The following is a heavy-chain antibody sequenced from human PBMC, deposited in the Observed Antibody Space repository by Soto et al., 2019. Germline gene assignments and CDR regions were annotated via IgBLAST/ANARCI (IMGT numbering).Heavy chain of an antibody. Sequence: EVQLEQSGAEVKKPGESLRISCKGSGYSFTNYWITWVRQMPGKGLEWMGRIDPSDSYTKYSPSFQGHVTISADKSISTAYLQWSSLKASVTAMYYCAKGINWFDPWGQGTLVTVSS. CDR1: GYSFTNYW. CDR3: AKGINWFDP. CDR2: IDPSDSYT. J-gene: IGHJ5*02. V-gene: IGHV5-10-1*01. D-gene: IGHD3-10*01.